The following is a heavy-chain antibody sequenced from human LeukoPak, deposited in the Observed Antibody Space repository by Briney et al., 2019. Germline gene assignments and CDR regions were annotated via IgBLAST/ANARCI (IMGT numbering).Heavy chain of an antibody. CDR1: GGSISSYY. J-gene: IGHJ4*02. D-gene: IGHD6-19*01. CDR3: ARTLVYSSGWYVDY. V-gene: IGHV4-59*08. CDR2: IYYSGTT. Sequence: SETLSLTCTVSGGSISSYYWSWIRKPPGKGLEWIGYIYYSGTTDYNPSLKSRVTISVDTSKNQFSLKLSSVTAADTAVYYCARTLVYSSGWYVDYWGQGTLVTVSS.